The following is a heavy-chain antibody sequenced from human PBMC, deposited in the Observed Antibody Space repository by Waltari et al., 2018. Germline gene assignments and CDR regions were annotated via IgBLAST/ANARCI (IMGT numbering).Heavy chain of an antibody. CDR3: ARGGQARVSTYQYYYYGMDV. CDR2: INHSGST. D-gene: IGHD2-2*01. CDR1: GGSFSGYY. J-gene: IGHJ6*02. Sequence: QVQLQQWGAGLLKPSETLSLTCAVYGGSFSGYYWSWIRQPPGKGLEWIGEINHSGSTNSNPSLKSRVTISVDPSKNQVSLKLRSVTAADTAVYYCARGGQARVSTYQYYYYGMDVWGQGTTVTVSS. V-gene: IGHV4-34*01.